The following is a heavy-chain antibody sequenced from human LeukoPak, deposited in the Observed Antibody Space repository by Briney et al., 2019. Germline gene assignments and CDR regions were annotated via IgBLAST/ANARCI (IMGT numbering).Heavy chain of an antibody. Sequence: GGSLRLSCAASGFTFSSYSMNWVRQAPGKGLEWVSSISSSSSYIYYADSVKGRFTISRDNAKNSLYLQMNSLRAEDTAVYYCARVGFELAYGMDVWGQGTTVTVSS. D-gene: IGHD3-10*01. J-gene: IGHJ6*02. V-gene: IGHV3-21*01. CDR2: ISSSSSYI. CDR1: GFTFSSYS. CDR3: ARVGFELAYGMDV.